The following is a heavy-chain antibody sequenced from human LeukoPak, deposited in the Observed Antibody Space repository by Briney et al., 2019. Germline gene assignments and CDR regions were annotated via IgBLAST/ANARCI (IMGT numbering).Heavy chain of an antibody. V-gene: IGHV3-11*01. CDR3: ARDRLYDFWSGSTNSYYYYGMDV. D-gene: IGHD3-3*01. CDR1: GFTFSDYY. CDR2: ISSSGSTI. Sequence: GGSLRLSCAASGFTFSDYYMSWIRQAPGEGLEWVSYISSSGSTIYYADSVKGRFTISRDNAKNSLYLQMNSLRAEDTAVYYCARDRLYDFWSGSTNSYYYYGMDVWGQGTTVTVSS. J-gene: IGHJ6*02.